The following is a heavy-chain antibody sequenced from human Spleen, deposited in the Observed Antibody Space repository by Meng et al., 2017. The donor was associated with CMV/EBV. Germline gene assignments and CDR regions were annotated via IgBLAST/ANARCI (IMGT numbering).Heavy chain of an antibody. Sequence: ASVKVSCKASGYTFTDYGISWVRQAPGQGLQWMGWISTYNGNTNYAQNVRGRVTMTTDTSTNTAYMELRSLRSDDTAVYYCANHDWALLGPLVDWGQGTLVTVSS. V-gene: IGHV1-18*01. CDR1: GYTFTDYG. D-gene: IGHD1-26*01. J-gene: IGHJ4*02. CDR3: ANHDWALLGPLVD. CDR2: ISTYNGNT.